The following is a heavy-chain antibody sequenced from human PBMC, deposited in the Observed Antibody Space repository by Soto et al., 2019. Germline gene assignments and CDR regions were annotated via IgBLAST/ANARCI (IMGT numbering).Heavy chain of an antibody. CDR1: GDSVSSNSAA. D-gene: IGHD2-2*01. J-gene: IGHJ3*02. CDR3: ARAIAVVPAAIKNAFDI. CDR2: TYYRSKWYN. V-gene: IGHV6-1*01. Sequence: SQTLSLTCAISGDSVSSNSAAWNWIRQSPSRGLEWLGRTYYRSKWYNDYAVSVKSRITINPDTSKNQFSLQLNSVTPEDTAVYYCARAIAVVPAAIKNAFDIWGQGTMVTVSS.